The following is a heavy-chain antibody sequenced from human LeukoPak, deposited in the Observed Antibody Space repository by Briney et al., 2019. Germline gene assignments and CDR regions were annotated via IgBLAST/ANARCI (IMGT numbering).Heavy chain of an antibody. CDR1: GFTFNNYW. V-gene: IGHV3-7*03. CDR2: IHESGSYQ. D-gene: IGHD3-16*01. Sequence: GGSLRLSCAASGFTFNNYWMTWVRQAPGKGLEWVAHIHESGSYQNYVDSVRGRFTVSRDNTKRVLYLQMDSLRAEDTAVYYCGMTFRDYWGQGTLVTVSS. J-gene: IGHJ4*02. CDR3: GMTFRDY.